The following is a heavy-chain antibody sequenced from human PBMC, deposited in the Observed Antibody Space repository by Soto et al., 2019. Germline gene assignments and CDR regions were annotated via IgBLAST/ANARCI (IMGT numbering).Heavy chain of an antibody. Sequence: ASVKVSCKASGYTFTSYDINWVRQATGQGLEWMGWMNPNSGNTGYAQKFQGRVTMTRNTSISTANMELSSLRSEDTAVYYCARFLWGFNSNYDRGQYYYYYMDVWGKGTTVTVSS. D-gene: IGHD4-4*01. CDR2: MNPNSGNT. V-gene: IGHV1-8*01. CDR3: ARFLWGFNSNYDRGQYYYYYMDV. J-gene: IGHJ6*03. CDR1: GYTFTSYD.